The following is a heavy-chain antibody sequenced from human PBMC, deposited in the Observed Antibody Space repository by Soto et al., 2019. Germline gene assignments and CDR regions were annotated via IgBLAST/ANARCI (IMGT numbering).Heavy chain of an antibody. D-gene: IGHD2-15*01. CDR3: ARDDCPVSGGSCYFAGMDV. CDR2: IWYDGSNK. V-gene: IGHV3-33*01. CDR1: GFTFSTYG. J-gene: IGHJ6*02. Sequence: GGSLRLSCAASGFTFSTYGMPWVRQAQGKGLEWVAVIWYDGSNKYYADSVKGRFTISRDNSRNTLYLQMNSLRAEDTAVYYCARDDCPVSGGSCYFAGMDVWGQGTTVTVSS.